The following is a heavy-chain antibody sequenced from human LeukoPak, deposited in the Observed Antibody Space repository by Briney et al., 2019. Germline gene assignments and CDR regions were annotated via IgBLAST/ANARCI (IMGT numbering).Heavy chain of an antibody. D-gene: IGHD6-25*01. J-gene: IGHJ4*02. CDR3: ARASREIAAGHFGLDY. Sequence: SETLSLTCAVYGGSFSGYYWSWIRQPPGKGLEWIGEINHSGSTNYSPSLKSRVTISVGTSKNQFSLKLSFVTAADTAVYYCARASREIAAGHFGLDYWGQGSLVTVSS. V-gene: IGHV4-34*01. CDR2: INHSGST. CDR1: GGSFSGYY.